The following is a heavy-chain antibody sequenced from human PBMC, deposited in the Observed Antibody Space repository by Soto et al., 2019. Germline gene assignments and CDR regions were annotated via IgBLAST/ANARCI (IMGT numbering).Heavy chain of an antibody. CDR3: ARSTYYYDSSGSQGPDAFDI. J-gene: IGHJ3*02. CDR2: ISSSSSTI. D-gene: IGHD3-22*01. Sequence: PGGSLRLSCAASGFTFSSYSMNWVRQAPGKGLEWVSYISSSSSTIYYADSVKGRFTISRDNAKNSLYLQMNSLRAEDTAVYYCARSTYYYDSSGSQGPDAFDIWGQGTMVTVSS. V-gene: IGHV3-48*01. CDR1: GFTFSSYS.